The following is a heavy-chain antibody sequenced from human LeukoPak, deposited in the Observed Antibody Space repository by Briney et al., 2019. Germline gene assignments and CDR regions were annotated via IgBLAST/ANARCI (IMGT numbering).Heavy chain of an antibody. Sequence: SETLSLTCTVSGYSISSGYYWGWIRQPPGKGLEWIGGIYHSGSTYYNPSLKSRVTISVDTSKNQFSLKLSSVTAADTAVYYCARGHSHWGQGTLVTVSS. CDR1: GYSISSGYY. CDR3: ARGHSH. D-gene: IGHD6-13*01. J-gene: IGHJ1*01. V-gene: IGHV4-38-2*02. CDR2: IYHSGST.